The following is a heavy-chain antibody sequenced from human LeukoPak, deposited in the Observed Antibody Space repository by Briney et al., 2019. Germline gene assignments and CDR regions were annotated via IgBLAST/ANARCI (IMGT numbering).Heavy chain of an antibody. Sequence: GASVKVSCKPSGYTFTSYAIQWVRQAPGQRLEWMGWINAGNGNTKYSQKFQGRVTITRDTSATTAYMELSTLRSEDTAVYYCAREHDFWSPYAFDIWGRGTMVTVSS. CDR1: GYTFTSYA. CDR2: INAGNGNT. V-gene: IGHV1-3*01. J-gene: IGHJ3*02. CDR3: AREHDFWSPYAFDI. D-gene: IGHD3-3*01.